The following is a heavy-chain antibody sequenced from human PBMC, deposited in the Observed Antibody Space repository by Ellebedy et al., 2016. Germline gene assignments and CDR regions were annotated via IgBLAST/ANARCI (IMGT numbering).Heavy chain of an antibody. J-gene: IGHJ5*02. CDR1: GFTFDDYA. CDR3: ARDFWDYDSSGYTSWFDP. Sequence: GGSLRLXCAASGFTFDDYAMHWVRQAPGKGLEWVSGISWNSGSIGYADSVKGRFTISRDNAKNSLYLQMNSLRAEDTAVYYCARDFWDYDSSGYTSWFDPWGQGTLVTVSS. V-gene: IGHV3-9*01. CDR2: ISWNSGSI. D-gene: IGHD3-22*01.